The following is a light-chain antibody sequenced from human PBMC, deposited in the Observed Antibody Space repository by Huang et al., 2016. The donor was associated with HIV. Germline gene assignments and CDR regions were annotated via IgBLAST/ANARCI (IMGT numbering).Light chain of an antibody. V-gene: IGKV4-1*01. CDR2: WAS. Sequence: DIVMTQSPDSLAVSLGERATINCKSSQSVLYNSNNKNYVAWYQQKPGQPPKLLIYWASTRESGVPDRFSGSGSGTDFTLTTSSLQAEDVAVYYCQQYYNTPYTFGQGTKLEIK. CDR1: QSVLYNSNNKNY. J-gene: IGKJ2*01. CDR3: QQYYNTPYT.